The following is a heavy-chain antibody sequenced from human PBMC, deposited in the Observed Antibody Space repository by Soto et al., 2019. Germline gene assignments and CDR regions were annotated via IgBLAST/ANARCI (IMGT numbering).Heavy chain of an antibody. D-gene: IGHD2-21*01. J-gene: IGHJ5*02. CDR1: GGSISNRSYN. CDR2: IFYTGHP. Sequence: SETLSLICTASGGSISNRSYNWGWFRQPPGKGLEWIGDIFYTGHPYYSPSLKIQVTISVDTSNDQFSLNLTSVTAADTAVYFCAVLTFRIAEDSPGRSNWFGPWARGTLVTV. CDR3: AVLTFRIAEDSPGRSNWFGP. V-gene: IGHV4-39*01.